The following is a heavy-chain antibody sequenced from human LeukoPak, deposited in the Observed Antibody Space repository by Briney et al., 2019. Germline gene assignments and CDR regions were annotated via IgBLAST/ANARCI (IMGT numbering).Heavy chain of an antibody. J-gene: IGHJ3*02. CDR3: AREEGCTNGVCGDDAFDI. CDR2: IIPIFGTA. D-gene: IGHD2-8*01. V-gene: IGHV1-69*01. CDR1: GGTFSSYA. Sequence: SVKVSCKASGGTFSSYAISWVRQAPGQGLEWMGGIIPIFGTANYAQKFQGRVTITADESTSTAYMEPSSLRSEDTAVYYCAREEGCTNGVCGDDAFDIWGQGTMVTVSS.